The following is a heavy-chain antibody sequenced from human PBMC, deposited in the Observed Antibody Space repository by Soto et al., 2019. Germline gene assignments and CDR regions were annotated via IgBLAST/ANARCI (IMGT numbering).Heavy chain of an antibody. D-gene: IGHD2-8*02. CDR1: GLTCSSYD. J-gene: IGHJ3*02. V-gene: IGHV3-23*01. CDR2: ILVGGGT. CDR3: AKATATGGGAFDI. Sequence: EVQMLESGGGLVQPGGSLRLSCAASGLTCSSYDMSWVRQAPGKGLEWVSTILVGGGTYYPDSVKGRFAISRDNSENTMSLQMNSLTAGDTAVYYCAKATATGGGAFDICGQGTMVTVSS.